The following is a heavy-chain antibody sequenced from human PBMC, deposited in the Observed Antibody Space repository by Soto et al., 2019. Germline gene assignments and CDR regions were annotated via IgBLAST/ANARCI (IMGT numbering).Heavy chain of an antibody. J-gene: IGHJ4*02. Sequence: SETLSLTCSVSGDSISRYYWSWIRQPPGKGLEWIGYIYSTGSTNYNPSLTSRVAISVDTSKNQFSLKLNSVTAADTAIYYCARALREYSYTFEYWGQGTLVTVSS. CDR3: ARALREYSYTFEY. V-gene: IGHV4-59*01. CDR2: IYSTGST. CDR1: GDSISRYY. D-gene: IGHD5-18*01.